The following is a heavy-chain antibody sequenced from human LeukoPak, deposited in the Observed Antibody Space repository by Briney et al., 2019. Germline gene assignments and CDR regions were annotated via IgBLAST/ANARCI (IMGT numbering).Heavy chain of an antibody. CDR1: GFTFSSYA. D-gene: IGHD3-9*01. CDR2: ISGSGGST. V-gene: IGHV3-23*01. J-gene: IGHJ6*02. CDR3: AKRATGPFYCYYGMDV. Sequence: GGSLRLSCAASGFTFSSYAMSWVRQAPGKGLEWVSAISGSGGSTYYADSVKGRFTISRDNSKNTLYLQMNSLRAEDTAVYYCAKRATGPFYCYYGMDVWGQGTTVTVSS.